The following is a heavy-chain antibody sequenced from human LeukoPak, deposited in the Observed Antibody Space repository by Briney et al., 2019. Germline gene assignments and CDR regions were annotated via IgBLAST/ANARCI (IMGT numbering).Heavy chain of an antibody. D-gene: IGHD3-22*01. CDR1: GFTFSRYS. CDR3: ARDYDSSGQNDY. V-gene: IGHV3-21*01. Sequence: GGSLRLSCAASGFTFSRYSMNWVRQAPGKGLEWVSLISSSSTYIYYADSVKGRFTSSRDNAEHSLYLQMNSLRAEDTAVYYCARDYDSSGQNDYWGQGTLVTVSS. CDR2: ISSSSTYI. J-gene: IGHJ4*02.